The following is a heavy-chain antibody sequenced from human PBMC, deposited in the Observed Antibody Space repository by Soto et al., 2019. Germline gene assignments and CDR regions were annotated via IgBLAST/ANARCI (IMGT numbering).Heavy chain of an antibody. CDR1: GGSIGSHY. J-gene: IGHJ4*02. V-gene: IGHV4-59*11. CDR3: ARVGPSYCGGDDCYSGGVWIDS. CDR2: IYHSGCT. Sequence: PSETLSLTCPVPGGSIGSHYWIWIRQPPGKGLEWIAYIYHSGCTSYNPSLMSRVTITMHTAKNQFSLKLTSVAAADTAVYYFARVGPSYCGGDDCYSGGVWIDSWGQGTLVTVSS. D-gene: IGHD2-21*02.